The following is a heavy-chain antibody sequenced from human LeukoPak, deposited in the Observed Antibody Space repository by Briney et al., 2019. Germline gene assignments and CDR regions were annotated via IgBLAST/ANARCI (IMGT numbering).Heavy chain of an antibody. J-gene: IGHJ5*02. Sequence: ASVKVSCKASGYTFTGYAIHWVRQAPGQGLKWMGWINPEKRDTGYAHKFQGRVTMTRDTSISTAYMELSRLRSDDTAVYYCARGSAMVTTYRGGNWFGPWGQGTLVTVSS. CDR1: GYTFTGYA. CDR2: INPEKRDT. V-gene: IGHV1-2*02. CDR3: ARGSAMVTTYRGGNWFGP. D-gene: IGHD5-18*01.